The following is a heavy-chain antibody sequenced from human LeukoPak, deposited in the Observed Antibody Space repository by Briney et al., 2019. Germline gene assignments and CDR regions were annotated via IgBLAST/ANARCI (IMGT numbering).Heavy chain of an antibody. CDR3: ARHGDYYDSSGYYSLHYFDY. CDR2: IYYSGST. V-gene: IGHV4-39*01. CDR1: GGSISSSSYY. D-gene: IGHD3-22*01. Sequence: SETLSLTCTVSGGSISSSSYYWGWIRQPPGKGLEWIGSIYYSGSTYYNPSLKSRVTIPVDTSKNQFSLKLSSVTAADTAVYYCARHGDYYDSSGYYSLHYFDYWGQGTLVTVSS. J-gene: IGHJ4*02.